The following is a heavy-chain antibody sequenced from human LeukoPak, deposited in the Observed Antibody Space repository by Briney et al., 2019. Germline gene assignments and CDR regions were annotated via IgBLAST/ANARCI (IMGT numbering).Heavy chain of an antibody. D-gene: IGHD2-2*02. CDR2: ISYDGSNK. Sequence: GGSLRLSCAASGFTFSSYGMHWVRQAQGKGLEWVAVISYDGSNKYYADSVKGRFTISRDNSKNTLYLQMNSLRAEDTAVYYCARAPLYCSSTSCYRTHYYYYGMDVWGQGTTVTVSS. CDR1: GFTFSSYG. V-gene: IGHV3-30*03. J-gene: IGHJ6*02. CDR3: ARAPLYCSSTSCYRTHYYYYGMDV.